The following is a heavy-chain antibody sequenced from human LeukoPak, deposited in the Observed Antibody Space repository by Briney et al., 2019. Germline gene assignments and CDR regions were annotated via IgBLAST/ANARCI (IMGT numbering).Heavy chain of an antibody. CDR1: GYTFTSYD. CDR3: ARDTAMAYDAFDI. J-gene: IGHJ3*02. D-gene: IGHD5-18*01. CDR2: MNPNIGNT. V-gene: IGHV1-8*01. Sequence: ASVKVSCKASGYTFTSYDINWVRQATGQGLEWMGWMNPNIGNTGYAQKFQGRVTMTRNTSISTAYMELSSLRSEDTAVYYCARDTAMAYDAFDIWGQGTMVTVSS.